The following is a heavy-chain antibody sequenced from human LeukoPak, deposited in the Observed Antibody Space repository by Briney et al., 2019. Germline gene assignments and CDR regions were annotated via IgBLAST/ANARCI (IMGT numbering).Heavy chain of an antibody. J-gene: IGHJ4*02. Sequence: GGSLRLSCAASGFTFSSYAMSWVRQAPGKGLEWVSAISGSGGSTHYADSVKGRFTISRDNSKNTLYLQMNSLRAEDMAVYYCAKGLDRHYDILTGYYNPFDYWGQGTLVTVSS. CDR3: AKGLDRHYDILTGYYNPFDY. CDR2: ISGSGGST. CDR1: GFTFSSYA. D-gene: IGHD3-9*01. V-gene: IGHV3-23*01.